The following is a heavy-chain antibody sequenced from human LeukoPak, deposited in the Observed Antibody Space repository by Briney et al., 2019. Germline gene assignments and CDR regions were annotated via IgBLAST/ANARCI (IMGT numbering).Heavy chain of an antibody. V-gene: IGHV4-59*01. CDR2: IYYSGST. Sequence: PSETLSLTCTVSGGSISSYYWSWIRQPPGKGLEGIGYIYYSGSTNYNPSLKSRVTISVDTSKNQFSLKLSSVTAADTAVYYCARVDSSSWYSFDYWGQGTLVTVSS. D-gene: IGHD6-13*01. J-gene: IGHJ4*02. CDR3: ARVDSSSWYSFDY. CDR1: GGSISSYY.